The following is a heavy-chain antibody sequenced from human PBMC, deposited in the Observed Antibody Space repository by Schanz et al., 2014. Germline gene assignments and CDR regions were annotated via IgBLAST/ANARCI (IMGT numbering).Heavy chain of an antibody. Sequence: QLQLVQSGAEVKKPGSSVKVSCKLSGGTFSSYTISWMRQAPGQGLEWMGKIIPVLNIATYAQRFQGWVTMTRDTSISTAYMELSSLKSEDTAVYYCARGPLGTSPWGQGTLVTVSS. J-gene: IGHJ5*02. V-gene: IGHV1-69*02. D-gene: IGHD5-12*01. CDR1: GGTFSSYT. CDR3: ARGPLGTSP. CDR2: IIPVLNIA.